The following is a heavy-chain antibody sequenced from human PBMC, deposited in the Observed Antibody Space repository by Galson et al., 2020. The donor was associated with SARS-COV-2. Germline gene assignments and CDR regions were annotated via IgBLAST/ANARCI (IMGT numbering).Heavy chain of an antibody. CDR1: GFTFSSYA. CDR3: AREEVFLDAFDI. D-gene: IGHD2-21*01. J-gene: IGHJ3*02. Sequence: GGSLRLSCAASGFTFSSYAMHWVRQAPGKGLEWVAVISYDGSNKYYADSVKGRFTISRDNSKNTLYLQMNSLRAEDTAVYYCAREEVFLDAFDIWGQGTMFTVSS. CDR2: ISYDGSNK. V-gene: IGHV3-30*04.